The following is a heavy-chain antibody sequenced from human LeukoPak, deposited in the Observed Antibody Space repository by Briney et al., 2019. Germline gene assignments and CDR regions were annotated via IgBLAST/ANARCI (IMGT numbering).Heavy chain of an antibody. D-gene: IGHD5-18*01. CDR2: IYYNGST. J-gene: IGHJ4*02. Sequence: SETLSLTCTVSGGSISSHYWSWIRQPPGKGLEWIGYIYYNGSTNYNPSLKSRVTISVDTSKNQFSLKLSSVAAADTAVYYCATGSFVGTAMFYWGQGSLVTVSS. CDR3: ATGSFVGTAMFY. CDR1: GGSISSHY. V-gene: IGHV4-59*08.